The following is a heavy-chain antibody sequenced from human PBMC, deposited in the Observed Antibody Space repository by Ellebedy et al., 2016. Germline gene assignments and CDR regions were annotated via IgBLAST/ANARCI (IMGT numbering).Heavy chain of an antibody. V-gene: IGHV1-46*01. Sequence: ASVKVSCKASGYTFASYYIHWVRQAPGQGLEWMGIINPSGGSTRYAQKLQGRVTMTRDTSTSTVYMELSSLRSEDTAVYYSARAHYGSGSYSHFDYWGQGTLVTVSS. J-gene: IGHJ4*02. CDR1: GYTFASYY. CDR3: ARAHYGSGSYSHFDY. CDR2: INPSGGST. D-gene: IGHD3-10*01.